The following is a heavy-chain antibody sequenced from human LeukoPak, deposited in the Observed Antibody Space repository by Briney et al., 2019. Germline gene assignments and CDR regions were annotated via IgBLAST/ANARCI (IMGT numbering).Heavy chain of an antibody. V-gene: IGHV3-23*01. CDR3: ARRERQSGNYYYFDY. D-gene: IGHD1-26*01. CDR2: ISASGGST. Sequence: GGSLRLSCAASGFAFSSSAMSWVRQVPGKGLEWVSGISASGGSTSYADSVRGRFTISRDNSKNSLFLQMSSLRDEDTAVYYCARRERQSGNYYYFDYWGQGTLVTVSS. CDR1: GFAFSSSA. J-gene: IGHJ4*02.